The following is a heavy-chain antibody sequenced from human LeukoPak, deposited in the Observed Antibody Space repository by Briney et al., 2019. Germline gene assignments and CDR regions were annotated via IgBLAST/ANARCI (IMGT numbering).Heavy chain of an antibody. CDR2: IRYDGSNK. V-gene: IGHV3-30*02. CDR3: ARSLVVGATCPYH. D-gene: IGHD1-26*01. CDR1: GFTFSSYG. J-gene: IGHJ5*02. Sequence: GALRLSCAASGFTFSSYGIHWVRQAPGKGLEWVAFIRYDGSNKYYADSVKGRFTISRDNSKNTLYLQMNSLRAEDTAVYYCARSLVVGATCPYHWGQGTLVTVSS.